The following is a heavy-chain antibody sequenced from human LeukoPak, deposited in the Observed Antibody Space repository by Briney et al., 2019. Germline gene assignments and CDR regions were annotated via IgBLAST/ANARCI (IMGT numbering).Heavy chain of an antibody. D-gene: IGHD5-12*01. CDR1: GGSISSGIYS. Sequence: PSETLSLTCAVSGGSISSGIYSWTWIRQPPGKGLEWIGYIYKSGRSYYNPSLRSRVTISVDTSKNKVSLKLRSVTAADTAVYYCARRAGGGYDWDFDLWGRGTLVTVSS. J-gene: IGHJ2*01. CDR3: ARRAGGGYDWDFDL. V-gene: IGHV4-30-2*01. CDR2: IYKSGRS.